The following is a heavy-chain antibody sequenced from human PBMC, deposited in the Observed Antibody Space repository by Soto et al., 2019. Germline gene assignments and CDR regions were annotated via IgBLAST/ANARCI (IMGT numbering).Heavy chain of an antibody. Sequence: GGSLRLSCAASGFTFSDYYMSWIRQAPGKGLEWVSYISSSGSTIYYADSVKGRFTISRDNAKNSLYLQINSLRGEDTAIYYCARSGDNYNLLDYWGQGTPVTVSS. D-gene: IGHD1-1*01. J-gene: IGHJ4*02. CDR2: ISSSGSTI. CDR1: GFTFSDYY. V-gene: IGHV3-11*04. CDR3: ARSGDNYNLLDY.